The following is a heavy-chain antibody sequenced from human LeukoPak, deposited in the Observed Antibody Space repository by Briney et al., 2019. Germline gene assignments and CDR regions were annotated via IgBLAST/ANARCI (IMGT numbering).Heavy chain of an antibody. CDR2: MNPNSGNT. V-gene: IGHV1-8*02. CDR3: ARGGYGASNWFDP. D-gene: IGHD4-17*01. Sequence: ASVKVSCKASGYTFTGYYMHWVRQAPGQGLEWMGWMNPNSGNTGYAQKFQGRVTMTRNTSINTAYMELSSLRSEDTAVYYCARGGYGASNWFDPWGQGTLVTVSS. J-gene: IGHJ5*02. CDR1: GYTFTGYY.